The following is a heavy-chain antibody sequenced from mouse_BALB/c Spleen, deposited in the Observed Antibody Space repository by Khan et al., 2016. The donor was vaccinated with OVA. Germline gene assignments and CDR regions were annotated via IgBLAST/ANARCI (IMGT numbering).Heavy chain of an antibody. CDR1: GFTFSNYG. V-gene: IGHV5-6-5*01. J-gene: IGHJ3*01. CDR3: ARDYWFVY. CDR2: ISSGGNT. Sequence: EVHLVESGGGLVKPGGSLKVSCAASGFTFSNYGMSWVRQTPDKSLQWVASISSGGNTYYPDNAKGRFTISRENDRNILYRQMNSLRSEDTAIYYCARDYWFVYWGQGTLVTVSA.